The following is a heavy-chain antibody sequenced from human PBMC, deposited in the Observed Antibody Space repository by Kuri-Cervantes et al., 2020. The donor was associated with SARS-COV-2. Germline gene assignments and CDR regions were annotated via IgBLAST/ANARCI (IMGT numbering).Heavy chain of an antibody. V-gene: IGHV1-46*01. Sequence: ASVKVSCKASGYTFTTSDINWVRQATGQGLEWMGIINPSGGSTSYAQKFQGRVTMTRDTSTSTVYMELSSLRSEDTAVYYCARDQGYSSSWYLTWGQGTLVTVSS. CDR3: ARDQGYSSSWYLT. J-gene: IGHJ5*02. CDR2: INPSGGST. CDR1: GYTFTTSD. D-gene: IGHD6-13*01.